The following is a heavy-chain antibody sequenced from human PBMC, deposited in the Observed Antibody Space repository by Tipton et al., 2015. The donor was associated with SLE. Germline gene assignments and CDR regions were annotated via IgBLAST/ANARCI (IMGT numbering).Heavy chain of an antibody. J-gene: IGHJ4*02. Sequence: TLSLTCTVSGGSISIYYCSWIWQPPGKGLEWIGYIYYSGSTNYNPSLKSRVTISVDTSKNQFSLKLSSVTAADTAVYYCARFPSSSTGDYWGQGTLVTVSA. D-gene: IGHD6-13*01. CDR3: ARFPSSSTGDY. CDR1: GGSISIYY. CDR2: IYYSGST. V-gene: IGHV4-59*01.